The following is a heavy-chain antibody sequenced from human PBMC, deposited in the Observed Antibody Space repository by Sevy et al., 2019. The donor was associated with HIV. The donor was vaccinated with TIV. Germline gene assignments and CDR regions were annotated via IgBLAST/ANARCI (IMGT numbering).Heavy chain of an antibody. V-gene: IGHV3-48*02. D-gene: IGHD2-15*01. CDR1: TFTLSSYS. J-gene: IGHJ4*02. Sequence: GGSLRLSCAASTFTLSSYSMHWVRQAPGKGLEWVSYISSSSGTRYYANSVKGRFTISRDNAKNSLFLQMNSLRDEDTAVYYCASRGYCGGGSCYSGPNDYWGQGTLVTVSS. CDR2: ISSSSGTR. CDR3: ASRGYCGGGSCYSGPNDY.